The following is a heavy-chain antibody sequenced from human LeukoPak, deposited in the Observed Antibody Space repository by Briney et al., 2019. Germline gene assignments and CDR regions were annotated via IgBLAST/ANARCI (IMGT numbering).Heavy chain of an antibody. D-gene: IGHD1-26*01. CDR2: IFPGDSDA. Sequence: GESLQISCQGAGYIFKNHWIGWVRQTPERVLVWMAIIFPGDSDARYSPSFQGRVSVSVDKSIDTVYLQLDSLRASDTAIYYCARPGLGWTYYHDAFDIWGQGTMVSVSS. CDR3: ARPGLGWTYYHDAFDI. J-gene: IGHJ3*02. CDR1: GYIFKNHW. V-gene: IGHV5-51*01.